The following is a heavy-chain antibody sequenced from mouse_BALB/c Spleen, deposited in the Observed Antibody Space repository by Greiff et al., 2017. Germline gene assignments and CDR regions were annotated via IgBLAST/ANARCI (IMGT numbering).Heavy chain of an antibody. J-gene: IGHJ3*01. D-gene: IGHD4-1*01. Sequence: QVQLQQSGAELAKPGASVKMSCKASGYTFTSYWMHWVKQRPGQGLEWIGYINPSTGYTEYNQKFKDKATLTADKSSSTAYMQLSSLTSEDSAVYYCARGLGRFAYWGQGTLVTVSA. CDR1: GYTFTSYW. V-gene: IGHV1-7*01. CDR3: ARGLGRFAY. CDR2: INPSTGYT.